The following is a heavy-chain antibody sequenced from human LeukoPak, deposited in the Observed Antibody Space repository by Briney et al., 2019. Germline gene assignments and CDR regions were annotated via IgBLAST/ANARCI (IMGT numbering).Heavy chain of an antibody. CDR1: GFTFNIAW. D-gene: IGHD2-2*01. V-gene: IGHV3-21*01. Sequence: PGGSLRLSCAVSGFTFNIAWMNWVRQAPGKGLEWVSSISSSSSYIYYADSVKGRFTISRDNAKNSLYLQMNSLRAEDTAVYYCARDLSCCSTSCYFDYYYYYMDVWGKGTTVTVSS. CDR2: ISSSSSYI. CDR3: ARDLSCCSTSCYFDYYYYYMDV. J-gene: IGHJ6*03.